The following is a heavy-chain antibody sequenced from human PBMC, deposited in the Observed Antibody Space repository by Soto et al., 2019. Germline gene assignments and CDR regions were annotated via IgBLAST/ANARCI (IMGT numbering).Heavy chain of an antibody. CDR1: GGSISSGGYY. D-gene: IGHD2-21*01. CDR3: AASCVACGGFNYYGMDV. V-gene: IGHV4-31*03. Sequence: SDTLSLTCTVSGGSISSGGYYWYWIRQHPGKGLEWIGYIYYSGTTYYNPSLKSRVTISVDTSKNQFSLKLSSVTAADTAVYYCAASCVACGGFNYYGMDVWGQGTTVT. CDR2: IYYSGTT. J-gene: IGHJ6*02.